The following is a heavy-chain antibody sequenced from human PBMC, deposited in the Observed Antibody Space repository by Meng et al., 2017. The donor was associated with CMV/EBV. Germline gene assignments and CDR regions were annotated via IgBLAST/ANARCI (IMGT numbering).Heavy chain of an antibody. J-gene: IGHJ5*02. Sequence: VQLGQYGAVVKKPGASLKASCKASGYTFTGYYMHWVRQAPVQVLEWMGWINPNSGGTNYAQKFQGRVTMTRDTSISTAYMELSRLGSDDTAVYYCARGLIADYSNYDTPWGQGTLVTVSS. CDR3: ARGLIADYSNYDTP. CDR2: INPNSGGT. V-gene: IGHV1-2*02. CDR1: GYTFTGYY. D-gene: IGHD4-11*01.